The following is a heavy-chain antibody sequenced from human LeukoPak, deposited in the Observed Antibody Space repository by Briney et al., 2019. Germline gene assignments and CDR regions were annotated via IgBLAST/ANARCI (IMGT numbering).Heavy chain of an antibody. V-gene: IGHV4-34*01. CDR3: AREVVYIAAADTQIDNFDY. D-gene: IGHD6-13*01. Sequence: SETLSLTCAVYGGSFSGYYWSWIRQPPGKGLEWIGEINHSGSTNYNPSLKSRVTISVDTSKNQFSLKLSSVTAADTAVYYCAREVVYIAAADTQIDNFDYWGQGTLVTVSS. CDR2: INHSGST. CDR1: GGSFSGYY. J-gene: IGHJ4*02.